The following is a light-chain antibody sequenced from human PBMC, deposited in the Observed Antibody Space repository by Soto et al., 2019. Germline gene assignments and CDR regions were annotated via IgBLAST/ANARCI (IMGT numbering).Light chain of an antibody. CDR1: QSISSY. V-gene: IGKV1-39*01. J-gene: IGKJ1*01. CDR2: AAS. CDR3: QQFNTSPWT. Sequence: DIQMTQSPSSLSASVGDRVTITCRASQSISSYLNWYQQKPGKAPKLLIYAASTLQSGVPSRFSGSGSGTEFTLTISSLQPDDFATYYCQQFNTSPWTFGQGTQVDI.